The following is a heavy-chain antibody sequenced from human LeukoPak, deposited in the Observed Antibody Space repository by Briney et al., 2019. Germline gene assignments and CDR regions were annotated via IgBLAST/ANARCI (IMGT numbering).Heavy chain of an antibody. CDR2: ISYDGSNK. CDR3: ARDYSAYYDSSGYYYN. V-gene: IGHV3-30-3*01. J-gene: IGHJ4*02. Sequence: GGSLRLSCAASGFTFSSYAMHWVRQAPGKGLEGVAVISYDGSNKYYADSVKGRFTISRDNSKNTLYLQMNSLRAEDTAVYYCARDYSAYYDSSGYYYNWGQGTLVTVSS. D-gene: IGHD3-22*01. CDR1: GFTFSSYA.